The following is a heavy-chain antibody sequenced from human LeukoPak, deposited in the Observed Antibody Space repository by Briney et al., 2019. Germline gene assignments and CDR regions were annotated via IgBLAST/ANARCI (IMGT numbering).Heavy chain of an antibody. Sequence: GESLKIYRQCSGYSLTNYWIRWELQMPAQGLGSVGIIYPGDSDTRYSPSLPGQVTISADKSISTAYLQWSSLKASDTAMYYCAGRYGSGSYYPHYWGQGTLVTVSS. CDR1: GYSLTNYW. J-gene: IGHJ4*02. CDR2: IYPGDSDT. CDR3: AGRYGSGSYYPHY. D-gene: IGHD3-10*01. V-gene: IGHV5-51*01.